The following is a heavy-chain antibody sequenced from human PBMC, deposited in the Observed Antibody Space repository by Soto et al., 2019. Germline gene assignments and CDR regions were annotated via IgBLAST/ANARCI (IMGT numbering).Heavy chain of an antibody. CDR1: NFISYG. D-gene: IGHD6-19*01. J-gene: IGHJ6*02. CDR3: ARRADYYGMGV. CDR2: IYPGDSDT. V-gene: IGHV5-51*01. Sequence: NFISYGVGGVLQKPGKGLEWMGIIYPGDSDTRYSPYFQGQVTISADKSISTAYLQWSSLKASDTAMYYCARRADYYGMGVWGQRTTVTVSS.